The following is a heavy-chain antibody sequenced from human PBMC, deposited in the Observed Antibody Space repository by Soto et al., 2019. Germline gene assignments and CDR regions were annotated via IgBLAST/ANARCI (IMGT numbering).Heavy chain of an antibody. CDR2: IYYSGST. V-gene: IGHV4-39*02. CDR1: GGSISSSSYY. CDR3: ARDIVVVPAAINVYYGMDV. J-gene: IGHJ6*02. D-gene: IGHD2-2*02. Sequence: SETLSLTCTVSGGSISSSSYYWGWIRQPPGKGLEWIGSIYYSGSTYYNPSLKSRVTISVDTSKNQFSLKLSSVTAADTAVYYCARDIVVVPAAINVYYGMDVWGQGTTLTVSS.